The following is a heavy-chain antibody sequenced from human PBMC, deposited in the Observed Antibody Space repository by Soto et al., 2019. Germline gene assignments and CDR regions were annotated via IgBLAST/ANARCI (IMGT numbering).Heavy chain of an antibody. V-gene: IGHV1-18*01. CDR3: AREVVWGITLDRGAVARGFDI. CDR1: GYTFITYG. Sequence: QVQLVQSGAEVKTPGAAVKVSCRTSGYTFITYGISWVRQAPGQGLEWMGWNSTNSGQTNYGEKFQNRVSLTTDGSTRTVYMELKSLTSDDTATYYCAREVVWGITLDRGAVARGFDIWGQGTTVVVSS. J-gene: IGHJ3*02. D-gene: IGHD3-10*01. CDR2: NSTNSGQT.